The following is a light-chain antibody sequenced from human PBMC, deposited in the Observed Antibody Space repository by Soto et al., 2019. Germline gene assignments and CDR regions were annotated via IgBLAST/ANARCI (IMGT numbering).Light chain of an antibody. Sequence: DIQMTQSPSSLSASVGDGVTITCRASQNITRNLNWYQQKPGKAPKLLIYTASNFRSGVPPRFSGSGSGTDFTLTIRSLHFEDFATYYCQQSFNTPFTFGPGTIVDI. J-gene: IGKJ3*01. CDR3: QQSFNTPFT. CDR2: TAS. CDR1: QNITRN. V-gene: IGKV1-39*01.